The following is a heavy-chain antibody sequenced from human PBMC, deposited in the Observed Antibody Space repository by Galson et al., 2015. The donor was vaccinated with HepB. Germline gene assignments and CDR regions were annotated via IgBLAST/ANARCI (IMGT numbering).Heavy chain of an antibody. CDR2: IDWDDDK. Sequence: PALVKPTQTLTLTCTFSGFSLSTSGMCVSWIRQPPGKALEWLARIDWDDDKYYSTSLKTRLTISKDTSKNQVVLTMTNMDPVDTATYYCARSIPIAVAGPFDYWGQGTLVTVSS. V-gene: IGHV2-70*11. CDR1: GFSLSTSGMC. J-gene: IGHJ4*02. CDR3: ARSIPIAVAGPFDY. D-gene: IGHD6-19*01.